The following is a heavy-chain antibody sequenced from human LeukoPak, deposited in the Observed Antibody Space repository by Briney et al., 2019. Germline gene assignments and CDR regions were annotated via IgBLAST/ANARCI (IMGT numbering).Heavy chain of an antibody. D-gene: IGHD4-23*01. V-gene: IGHV4-59*08. CDR3: AGVRSTVGWRSFDY. Sequence: NASETLSLTCTVSGSISSYYWSWIRQPPGKGLEWIGHSYYTGSPNYNPSLKSRLTISVDTPKNQFSLKLSSVTAADTAVYYCAGVRSTVGWRSFDYWGQGTLVTVSS. CDR2: SYYTGSP. J-gene: IGHJ4*02. CDR1: GSISSYY.